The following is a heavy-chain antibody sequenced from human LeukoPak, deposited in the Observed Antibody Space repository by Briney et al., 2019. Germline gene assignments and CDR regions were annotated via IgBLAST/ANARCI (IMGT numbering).Heavy chain of an antibody. Sequence: SETLSLTCSFSGVSISSYYWSWLRQPPGKGLEWVGNVFYTGIANYNPSLKSRVNISIDTSESQVSLRLNAVTAADTAVYYCARTLVRGVIKKNIWFGPWGQGTLVSVSS. CDR2: VFYTGIA. D-gene: IGHD3-10*01. CDR1: GVSISSYY. CDR3: ARTLVRGVIKKNIWFGP. J-gene: IGHJ5*02. V-gene: IGHV4-59*01.